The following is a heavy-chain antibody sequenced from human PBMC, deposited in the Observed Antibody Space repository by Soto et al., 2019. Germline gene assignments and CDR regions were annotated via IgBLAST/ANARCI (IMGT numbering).Heavy chain of an antibody. D-gene: IGHD3-3*01. CDR1: GGAFSGYY. V-gene: IGHV4-34*01. CDR3: ARMSSPPYYDFWSPRMGAFDI. CDR2: INHSGST. J-gene: IGHJ3*02. Sequence: SEALSVKGALYGGAFSGYYWGWIRQPPGKGLDLIGEINHSGSTNYNPSLKSRVTISVDTSKNQFSLKLSSVTAADTAVYYCARMSSPPYYDFWSPRMGAFDIWGQGTMVTVSS.